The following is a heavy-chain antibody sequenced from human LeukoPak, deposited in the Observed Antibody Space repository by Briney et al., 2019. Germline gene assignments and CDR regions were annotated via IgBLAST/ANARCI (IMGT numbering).Heavy chain of an antibody. D-gene: IGHD5-18*01. Sequence: ASAKVSCKAYGYTFTGYFVHWVRQAPGQGLEWMGWINPNSGGTHYAQKFQGRVTMTRDTSISTAYMELSRLRSDDTAVYYCARDPGYSSPRGDYWGQGTLVTVSS. CDR1: GYTFTGYF. CDR3: ARDPGYSSPRGDY. V-gene: IGHV1-2*02. CDR2: INPNSGGT. J-gene: IGHJ4*02.